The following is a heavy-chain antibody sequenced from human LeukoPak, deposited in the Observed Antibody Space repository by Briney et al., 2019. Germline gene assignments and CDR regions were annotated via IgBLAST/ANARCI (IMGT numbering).Heavy chain of an antibody. Sequence: ASETLSLTCTVPGGSISSYYWTWIRQPPGKGLEWIGYVYFNGNTDYNPSLKSRVTISVDSSKNQFSLNLTSVTAADTAVYYCARQYGFMRAYRHVDSWGQGTLVTVSS. J-gene: IGHJ4*02. CDR3: ARQYGFMRAYRHVDS. V-gene: IGHV4-59*08. D-gene: IGHD3-16*01. CDR1: GGSISSYY. CDR2: VYFNGNT.